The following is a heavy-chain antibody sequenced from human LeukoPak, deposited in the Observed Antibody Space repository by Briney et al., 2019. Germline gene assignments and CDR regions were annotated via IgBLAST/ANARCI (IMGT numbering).Heavy chain of an antibody. D-gene: IGHD6-19*01. CDR2: IYYSGST. CDR3: ARGGDSSGWYGRFDP. Sequence: SETLSLTCTVSGGSISSYYWSWIRQPPGKGLEWIGYIYYSGSTNYNPSLKSRVTISVDTSKNQFSLKLSSVTAADTAVYYCARGGDSSGWYGRFDPWGQGTLVTVSS. CDR1: GGSISSYY. V-gene: IGHV4-59*01. J-gene: IGHJ5*02.